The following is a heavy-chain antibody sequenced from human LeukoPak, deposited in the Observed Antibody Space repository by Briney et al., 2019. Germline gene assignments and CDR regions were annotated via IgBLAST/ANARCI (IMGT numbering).Heavy chain of an antibody. CDR3: ARGDYHDSSGYPLNFDY. CDR1: GGSISSYY. J-gene: IGHJ4*02. CDR2: IYYSGST. D-gene: IGHD3-22*01. V-gene: IGHV4-59*01. Sequence: SETLSLTCTVSGGSISSYYWSWIRQPPGKGLEWIGYIYYSGSTDYNPSLKSRVTMSVDTSKNQFSLKLSSVTAADTAVYYCARGDYHDSSGYPLNFDYWGQGTLVTVSS.